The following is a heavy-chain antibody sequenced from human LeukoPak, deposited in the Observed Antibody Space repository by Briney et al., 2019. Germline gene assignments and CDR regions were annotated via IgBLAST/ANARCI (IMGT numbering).Heavy chain of an antibody. CDR3: ARDGAAAGPSGDY. CDR1: GGTFSSYA. J-gene: IGHJ4*02. D-gene: IGHD6-13*01. CDR2: IIPILGIA. Sequence: SVKVSCKASGGTFSSYAISWVRQAPGQGLEWMGRIIPILGIANYAQKFQGRVTITADKSTSPDYMELSSLRSEDTAVYYCARDGAAAGPSGDYWGQGTLVTVSS. V-gene: IGHV1-69*04.